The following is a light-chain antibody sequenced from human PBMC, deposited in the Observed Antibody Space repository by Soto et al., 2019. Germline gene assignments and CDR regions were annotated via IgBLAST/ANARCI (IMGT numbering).Light chain of an antibody. Sequence: EIVLTQSPATLSLSPGERATLSCRASQSVFDYLAWYQQKVGQAPRLLIYDASNRATGIPARFSGSGSGTDFTLTISSLEPEDFAVYYCQQRSNWPLTFGGGTSVEIK. CDR3: QQRSNWPLT. CDR1: QSVFDY. J-gene: IGKJ4*01. V-gene: IGKV3-11*01. CDR2: DAS.